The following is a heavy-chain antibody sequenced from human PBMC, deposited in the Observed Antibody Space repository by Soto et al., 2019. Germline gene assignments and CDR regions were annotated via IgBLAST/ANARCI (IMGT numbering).Heavy chain of an antibody. D-gene: IGHD2-2*01. Sequence: GGSLRLSCAASGFTFSSYGMHWVRQAPGKGLEWVAVIWYDGSNKYYADSVKGRFTISRDNSKNTLYLQMNSLRAEDTAVYYCARVLVVPAAMQVDRHYYYGMDVWGQGTTVTVSS. CDR2: IWYDGSNK. CDR1: GFTFSSYG. V-gene: IGHV3-33*01. J-gene: IGHJ6*02. CDR3: ARVLVVPAAMQVDRHYYYGMDV.